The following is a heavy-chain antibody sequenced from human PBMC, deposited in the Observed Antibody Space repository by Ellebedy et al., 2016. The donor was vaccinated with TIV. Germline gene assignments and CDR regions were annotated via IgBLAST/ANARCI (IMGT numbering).Heavy chain of an antibody. Sequence: GESLKISCAASGFTFSSFGMHWVRQAPGKGLEWVAVISYDGGNKYYADSVKGRFTISRDNSKNTRYLQMNSLRAEDTAVYYCAEDRHSGNIDYWGQGTLVTVSS. CDR2: ISYDGGNK. D-gene: IGHD1-26*01. CDR1: GFTFSSFG. V-gene: IGHV3-30*18. J-gene: IGHJ4*02. CDR3: AEDRHSGNIDY.